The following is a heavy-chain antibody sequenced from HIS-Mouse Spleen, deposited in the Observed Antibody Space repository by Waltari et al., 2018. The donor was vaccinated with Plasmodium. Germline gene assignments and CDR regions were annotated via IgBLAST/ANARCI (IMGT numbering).Heavy chain of an antibody. D-gene: IGHD6-13*01. Sequence: QVQLQQWGAGLLKPSETLSPTCAVYGGSFRGYYWSWIRQPPGKGLEWIGEINHSGSTNYNPSLKSRVTISVDTSKNQFSLKLSSVTAADTAVYYCARVVAAAGTLEYFQHWGQGTLVTVSS. CDR2: INHSGST. CDR1: GGSFRGYY. J-gene: IGHJ1*01. CDR3: ARVVAAAGTLEYFQH. V-gene: IGHV4-34*01.